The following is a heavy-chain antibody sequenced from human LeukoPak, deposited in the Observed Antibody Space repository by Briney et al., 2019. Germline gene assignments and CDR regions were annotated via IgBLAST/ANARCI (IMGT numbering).Heavy chain of an antibody. Sequence: PGGSLRLSCAASGFTFSSYWMSWVRQAPGKGLEWVANIKQDGSEKYYVDSVKGRFTISRDNSKNTLYLQMGSLRAEDMAVYYCARDRRDGYNFEFDYWGQGTLVTVSS. J-gene: IGHJ4*02. CDR3: ARDRRDGYNFEFDY. CDR2: IKQDGSEK. V-gene: IGHV3-7*01. D-gene: IGHD5-24*01. CDR1: GFTFSSYW.